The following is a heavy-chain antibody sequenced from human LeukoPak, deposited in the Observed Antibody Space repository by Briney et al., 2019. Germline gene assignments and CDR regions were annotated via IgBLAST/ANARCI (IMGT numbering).Heavy chain of an antibody. Sequence: ASVKVSCKASGYTFTSYDINWVRQAPGQGLEWMGWISTYDGDTNYAQKLQGRVTMTTDTSTNTAYMELRSLRSDDTAVYYCARGSSYGFSMAYWGQGTLVIVSS. V-gene: IGHV1-18*01. J-gene: IGHJ4*02. CDR3: ARGSSYGFSMAY. CDR1: GYTFTSYD. CDR2: ISTYDGDT. D-gene: IGHD3-16*01.